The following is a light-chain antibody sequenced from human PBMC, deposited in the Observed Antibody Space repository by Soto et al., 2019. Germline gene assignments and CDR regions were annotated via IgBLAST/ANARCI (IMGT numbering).Light chain of an antibody. J-gene: IGKJ1*01. V-gene: IGKV3-20*01. CDR2: DAS. CDR3: QQYGSSPRT. Sequence: EIVLTQSPGTLSLSPGERATLPCRASQSVSSSYLAWYQQKPGQAPRLLIYDASSRATGIPDRFSGSGSGTDFTLTISRLEPEDFAVYYCQQYGSSPRTFGQGTKVDIK. CDR1: QSVSSSY.